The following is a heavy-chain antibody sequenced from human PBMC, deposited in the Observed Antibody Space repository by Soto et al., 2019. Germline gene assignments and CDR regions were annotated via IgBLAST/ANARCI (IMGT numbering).Heavy chain of an antibody. J-gene: IGHJ6*02. CDR3: ARVREPHLDYYGMDV. V-gene: IGHV1-69*06. Sequence: QVQLVQSGAEVKNPGSSVKVSCKASGYRFSVYGIHWVRQAPGQGLEWMGGLIPIYDTANYAQQFQGRLMITAEKSTSTVYMELSSLRSEDTAVYYCARVREPHLDYYGMDVWGQGTKVTVSS. D-gene: IGHD1-1*01. CDR2: LIPIYDTA. CDR1: GYRFSVYG.